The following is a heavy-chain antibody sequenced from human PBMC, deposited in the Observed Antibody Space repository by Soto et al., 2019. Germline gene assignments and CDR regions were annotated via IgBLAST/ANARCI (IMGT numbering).Heavy chain of an antibody. CDR1: GFTVSSNY. Sequence: GGSLRLSCAASGFTVSSNYMSWVRQAPGKGLEWVSVIYSGGSTYYADSVKGRFTISRDNSKNTLYLQVNSLRAEDTAVYYCAREDYYDSSGYYGYWGQGTLVTVSS. D-gene: IGHD3-22*01. CDR3: AREDYYDSSGYYGY. CDR2: IYSGGST. V-gene: IGHV3-53*01. J-gene: IGHJ4*02.